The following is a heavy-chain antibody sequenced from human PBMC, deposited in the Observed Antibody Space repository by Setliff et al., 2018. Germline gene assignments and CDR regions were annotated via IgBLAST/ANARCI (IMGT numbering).Heavy chain of an antibody. D-gene: IGHD2-21*01. CDR3: ARETVVVISSTKYYYYMDV. Sequence: GASVTVSCKASGAPLSSLGISWVRQAPGQGLDWMGGIVPMFGTTKYAQNFQGRVTITTDESTSTAYMELSSLRSEDSAVYFCARETVVVISSTKYYYYMDVWGEGTTVTVSS. V-gene: IGHV1-69*05. CDR1: GAPLSSLG. J-gene: IGHJ6*03. CDR2: IVPMFGTT.